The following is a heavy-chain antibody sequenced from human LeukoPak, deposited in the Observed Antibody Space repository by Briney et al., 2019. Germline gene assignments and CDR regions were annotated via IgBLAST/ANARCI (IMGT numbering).Heavy chain of an antibody. Sequence: GGSLRLSCAASGFTFSRYWLSWVRQAPGKGLEWVADINQDESQKHYVDSVKGRFTISRDNAKNSLPLQMNSLRAEDTAVYYCARLLQQWPPINFDCWGQGTLVTVSS. V-gene: IGHV3-7*01. J-gene: IGHJ4*02. CDR2: INQDESQK. CDR1: GFTFSRYW. D-gene: IGHD5-18*01. CDR3: ARLLQQWPPINFDC.